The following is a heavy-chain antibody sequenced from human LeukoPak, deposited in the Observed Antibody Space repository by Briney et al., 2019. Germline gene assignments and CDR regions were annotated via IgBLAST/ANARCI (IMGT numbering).Heavy chain of an antibody. CDR3: ARQGPYCGGDCSNYLDF. J-gene: IGHJ4*02. Sequence: PSETLSLTCAVSVYSISSGFYWDWIRQPPGKGLEWIATIYPSGSTYYNPPLKSRVTISVDMSKNQFSLKLRSVTAADTAMYYCARQGPYCGGDCSNYLDFWGQGTLVTVSS. D-gene: IGHD2-21*01. CDR1: VYSISSGFY. V-gene: IGHV4-38-2*01. CDR2: IYPSGST.